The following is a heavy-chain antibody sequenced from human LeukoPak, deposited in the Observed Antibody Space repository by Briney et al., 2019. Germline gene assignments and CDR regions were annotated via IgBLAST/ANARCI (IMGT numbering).Heavy chain of an antibody. CDR3: ARAVSGRFDY. V-gene: IGHV4-59*08. J-gene: IGHJ4*02. Sequence: SETLSLTCTVSGGSISSYYWSWIRQPPGKGLEWIGYVYYSGSTSYNPSLKSRVTISVDTPKNQFSLKLSSVTAADTAIYYCARAVSGRFDYWGQGTLVTVSS. D-gene: IGHD6-19*01. CDR1: GGSISSYY. CDR2: VYYSGST.